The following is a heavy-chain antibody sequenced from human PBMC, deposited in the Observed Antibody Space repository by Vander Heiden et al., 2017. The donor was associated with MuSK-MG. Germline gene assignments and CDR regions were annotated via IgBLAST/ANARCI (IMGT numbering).Heavy chain of an antibody. V-gene: IGHV3-7*01. CDR2: IKKDGSEK. Sequence: VQLVESGGGMVQPGGSLRLSCAASGFTFSSYWMSWVRQAPGKGLEWVANIKKDGSEKYYVDSIRGRFTISRDNAKNSWYLQMNSLRADETAVYYCARRHCSGGTCYSDFDYWGQGTLVTVSS. CDR1: GFTFSSYW. D-gene: IGHD2-15*01. J-gene: IGHJ4*02. CDR3: ARRHCSGGTCYSDFDY.